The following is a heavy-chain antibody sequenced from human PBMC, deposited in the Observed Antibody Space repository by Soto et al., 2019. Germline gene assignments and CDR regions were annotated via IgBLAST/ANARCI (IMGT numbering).Heavy chain of an antibody. J-gene: IGHJ4*02. CDR1: GFTFSSYA. V-gene: IGHV3-30-3*01. CDR2: ISYDGSNK. CDR3: ARDTEEYSSSSPDDY. D-gene: IGHD6-6*01. Sequence: GGSLRLSCAASGFTFSSYAMHWVRQAPGKGLEWVAVISYDGSNKYYADSVKGRFTISRDNSKNTLYLQMNSLRAEDTAVYYCARDTEEYSSSSPDDYWGQGTLVTVSS.